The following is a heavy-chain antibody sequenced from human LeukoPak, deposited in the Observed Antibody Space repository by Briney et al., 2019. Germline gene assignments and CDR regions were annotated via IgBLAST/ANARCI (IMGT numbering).Heavy chain of an antibody. D-gene: IGHD4-23*01. CDR2: ISSSSSYI. CDR3: ARASEVTSYYFDY. J-gene: IGHJ4*02. V-gene: IGHV3-21*01. Sequence: PGGSLRLSCAASGFTFSSDSMNWVRQAPGKGLEWVSSISSSSSYIYYADSVKGRFTISRDNAKNSLYLQMNSLRAEDTAVYYCARASEVTSYYFDYWGQGTLVTVSS. CDR1: GFTFSSDS.